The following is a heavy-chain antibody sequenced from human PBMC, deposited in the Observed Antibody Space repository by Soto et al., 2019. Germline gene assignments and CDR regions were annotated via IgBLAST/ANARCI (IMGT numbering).Heavy chain of an antibody. J-gene: IGHJ5*02. CDR2: ISGSGKTI. CDR3: VRDAGYSSSCYFSWCDP. Sequence: QVQLVESVGGLVKPGGSLRLSCAASGFTFSDYYVTWIRQAPGKGLEWISCISGSGKTIHFADCLAGRFTISRDNAKNSMYLEMNSLRAEDTAVYYCVRDAGYSSSCYFSWCDPWGPGTLVTVSP. D-gene: IGHD6-13*01. V-gene: IGHV3-11*01. CDR1: GFTFSDYY.